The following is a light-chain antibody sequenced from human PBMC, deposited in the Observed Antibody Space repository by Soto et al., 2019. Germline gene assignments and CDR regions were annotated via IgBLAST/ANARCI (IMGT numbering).Light chain of an antibody. CDR2: EVT. V-gene: IGLV2-14*01. CDR3: ISYTTSSTRV. Sequence: QSALTQPASVSGSPGQSITISCTGTSTDVGGYNYVSWYQQHPGKAPKLIIYEVTKRPSGVPDRFSGSKSGNTASLTISGLQAEDEADYYCISYTTSSTRVFGTGTKLTVL. J-gene: IGLJ1*01. CDR1: STDVGGYNY.